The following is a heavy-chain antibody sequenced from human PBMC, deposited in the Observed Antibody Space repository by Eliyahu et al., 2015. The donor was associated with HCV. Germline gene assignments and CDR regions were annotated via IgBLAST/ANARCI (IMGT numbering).Heavy chain of an antibody. J-gene: IGHJ6*02. Sequence: QVQLVESGGGLVKPGGSLRLSCAASGFTFXXYYXXWXRQAPGKGLEWASYISSSGSTIYYADSVKGRFTISRDNAKNSLYLQMNSLRAEDTAVYYCARAGTNYYGSGSYYPYYYYGMDVWGQGTTVTVSS. CDR2: ISSSGSTI. V-gene: IGHV3-11*01. CDR3: ARAGTNYYGSGSYYPYYYYGMDV. CDR1: GFTFXXYY. D-gene: IGHD3-10*01.